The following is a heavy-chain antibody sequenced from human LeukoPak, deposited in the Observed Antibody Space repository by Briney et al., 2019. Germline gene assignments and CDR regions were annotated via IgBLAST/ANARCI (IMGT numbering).Heavy chain of an antibody. J-gene: IGHJ6*03. CDR3: ARTTEGGYTYDYFYYYYMDV. Sequence: SETLSLTCTVSGYSISSGYYWGWIRQPPGKGLEWIGSIYHSGSTYYNPSLKSRVTISVDTSKNQLSLKLSSVTAADTAVYYCARTTEGGYTYDYFYYYYMDVWGKGTTVTISS. V-gene: IGHV4-38-2*02. D-gene: IGHD5-18*01. CDR2: IYHSGST. CDR1: GYSISSGYY.